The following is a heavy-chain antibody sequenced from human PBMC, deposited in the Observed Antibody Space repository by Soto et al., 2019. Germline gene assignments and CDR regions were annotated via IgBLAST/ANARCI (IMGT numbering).Heavy chain of an antibody. Sequence: QVQLVESGGGVVQPGRSLRLSCAASGFTFRNHGMHWVRQAPGKGLEWVAVIWYDGSNQYYAESVKGRFTISRDNSKDTMYLQMNNLRDEDTAVYYCARWSNNKVVDPWGQGTLVIVSS. V-gene: IGHV3-33*01. CDR2: IWYDGSNQ. CDR3: ARWSNNKVVDP. D-gene: IGHD1-1*01. CDR1: GFTFRNHG. J-gene: IGHJ5*02.